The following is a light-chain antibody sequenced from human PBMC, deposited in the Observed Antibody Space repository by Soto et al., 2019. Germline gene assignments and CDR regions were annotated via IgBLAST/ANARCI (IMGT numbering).Light chain of an antibody. Sequence: EIVMTQSPATLSVSPGERATLSCRASQTISSNLAWYQQKPGQSPRLLIHGASTRATGVPARFSGSGYGTDFNPNISSLQSEDFAVYYCQKYNNWPPQYTFGQGTKLQIK. CDR2: GAS. CDR1: QTISSN. CDR3: QKYNNWPPQYT. J-gene: IGKJ2*01. V-gene: IGKV3-15*01.